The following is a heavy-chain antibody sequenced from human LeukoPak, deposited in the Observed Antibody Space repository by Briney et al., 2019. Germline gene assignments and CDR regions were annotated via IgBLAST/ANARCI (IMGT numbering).Heavy chain of an antibody. CDR2: IGTAGEI. Sequence: GGSLRLSCAASGFTFSSYSMNWVRQAPGKGLEWVSGIGTAGEIYYPGSVKGRFTISRENAKNSLYLQMNSLRAGDTAVYYCAKDTQRSGRGWLLGAFDIWGQGTMVTVSS. CDR1: GFTFSSYS. D-gene: IGHD6-19*01. J-gene: IGHJ3*02. V-gene: IGHV3-13*01. CDR3: AKDTQRSGRGWLLGAFDI.